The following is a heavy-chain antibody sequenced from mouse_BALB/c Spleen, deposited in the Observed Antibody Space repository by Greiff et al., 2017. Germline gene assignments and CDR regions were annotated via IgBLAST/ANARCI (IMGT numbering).Heavy chain of an antibody. CDR1: GFSLTSYG. CDR2: IWAGGST. D-gene: IGHD2-1*01. Sequence: VQGVESGPGLVAPSQSLSITCTVSGFSLTSYGVHWVRQPPGKGLEWLGVIWAGGSTNYNSALMSRLSISKDNSKSQVFLKMNSLQTDDTAMYYGARGGGGGNSAWFAYWGQGTLVTVSA. V-gene: IGHV2-9*02. CDR3: ARGGGGGNSAWFAY. J-gene: IGHJ3*01.